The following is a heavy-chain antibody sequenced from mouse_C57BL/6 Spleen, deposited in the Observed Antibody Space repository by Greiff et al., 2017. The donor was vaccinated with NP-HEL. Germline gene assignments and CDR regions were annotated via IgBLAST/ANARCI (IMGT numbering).Heavy chain of an antibody. Sequence: DVQLVESGGGLVKPGGSLKLSCAASGFTFSDYGMHWVRQAPEKGLEWVAYISSGSSTIYYADTVKGRFTISRDNAKNTLFLQMTSLRSEDTAMYYCARGDDTYYFDYWGQGTTLTVSS. V-gene: IGHV5-17*01. CDR2: ISSGSSTI. J-gene: IGHJ2*01. CDR3: ARGDDTYYFDY. CDR1: GFTFSDYG.